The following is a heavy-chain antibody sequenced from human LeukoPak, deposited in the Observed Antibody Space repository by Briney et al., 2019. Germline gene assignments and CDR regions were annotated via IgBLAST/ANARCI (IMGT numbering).Heavy chain of an antibody. CDR3: AMAYYYDSSSDY. CDR1: GFTFSSYW. J-gene: IGHJ4*02. D-gene: IGHD3-22*01. Sequence: GGSLRLSCAASGFTFSSYWMSWVRQAPGKGLEWVANIKQDGSEKYYVDSVKGRFTISRDNAKNSLYLQMNSRRAEDTAVYYCAMAYYYDSSSDYWGQGTLVTVSS. CDR2: IKQDGSEK. V-gene: IGHV3-7*01.